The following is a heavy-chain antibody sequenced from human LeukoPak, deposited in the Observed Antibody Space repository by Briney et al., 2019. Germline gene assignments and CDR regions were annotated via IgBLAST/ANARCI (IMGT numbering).Heavy chain of an antibody. V-gene: IGHV3-21*01. CDR1: GFTFSSYS. CDR2: ISSSSYI. J-gene: IGHJ4*02. Sequence: GGSLRLSCAASGFTFSSYSMNWVRQAPGKGLEWVSSISSSSYIYYADSVKGRFTISRDNAKNSLYLQMNSLRAEDTAVYYCARDDTYYGSGEFDYWGQGTLVTVSS. D-gene: IGHD3-10*01. CDR3: ARDDTYYGSGEFDY.